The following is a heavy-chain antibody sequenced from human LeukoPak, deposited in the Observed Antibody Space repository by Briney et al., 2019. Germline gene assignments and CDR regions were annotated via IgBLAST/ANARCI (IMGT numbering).Heavy chain of an antibody. D-gene: IGHD3-10*01. J-gene: IGHJ4*02. CDR1: GFTFSSYA. Sequence: GRSLRLSCAASGFTFSSYAMHWVRQAPGKGLEWVAVISYDGSNKYYADSVKGRFTISRDNSKNTLYLQMNSLRAEDTAVYYCATSRHYLGLGSSSGDYWGQGTRVTVSS. CDR3: ATSRHYLGLGSSSGDY. V-gene: IGHV3-30-3*01. CDR2: ISYDGSNK.